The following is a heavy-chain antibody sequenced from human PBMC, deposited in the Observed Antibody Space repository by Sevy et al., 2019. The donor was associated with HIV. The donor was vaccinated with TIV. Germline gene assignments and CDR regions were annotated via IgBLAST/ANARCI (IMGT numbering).Heavy chain of an antibody. V-gene: IGHV1-18*04. CDR1: GYTCTSYG. Sequence: ASVKVSCKASGYTCTSYGISWVRQAPGQGLEWMGWISAYNGNTNYAQKLQGRVTMTTDTSTSTAYMELRSLRSDDTAVYYCARASYYYDSSGYANWFDPWGHGTLVTVSS. J-gene: IGHJ5*02. D-gene: IGHD3-22*01. CDR2: ISAYNGNT. CDR3: ARASYYYDSSGYANWFDP.